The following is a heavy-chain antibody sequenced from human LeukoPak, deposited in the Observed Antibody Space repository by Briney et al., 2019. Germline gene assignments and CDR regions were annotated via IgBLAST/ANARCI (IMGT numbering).Heavy chain of an antibody. CDR2: ISGSGGST. CDR3: AKGTIIVVVTAIAS. CDR1: GFTFSSYA. V-gene: IGHV3-23*01. J-gene: IGHJ4*02. Sequence: GGSLRLSCAASGFTFSSYAMSWVRQAPGKGLEWVSAISGSGGSTYYADSVKGRFTISRDNSKNTLYLQMNSLRAEDTAVYYRAKGTIIVVVTAIASWGQGTLVTVSS. D-gene: IGHD2-21*02.